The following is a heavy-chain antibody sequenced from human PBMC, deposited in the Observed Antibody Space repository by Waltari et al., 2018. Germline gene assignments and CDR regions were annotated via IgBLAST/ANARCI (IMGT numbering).Heavy chain of an antibody. CDR3: ARGDSDFREGAS. J-gene: IGHJ5*02. CDR2: INQDGSGR. Sequence: EVRLVESGGGLVQPGGSLRLSCSTSGFTFSNCWMSWVRQAPGKGREWEANINQDGSGRYHVDAVKGRFTISRDNAMNSLQLQRNSLRAEDTAVYYCARGDSDFREGASWGQGTLVTVSS. D-gene: IGHD3-10*01. CDR1: GFTFSNCW. V-gene: IGHV3-7*01.